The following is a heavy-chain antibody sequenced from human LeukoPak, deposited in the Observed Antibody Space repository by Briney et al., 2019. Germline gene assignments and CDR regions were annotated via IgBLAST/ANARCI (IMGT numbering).Heavy chain of an antibody. CDR2: IIPIFGTA. CDR1: GGTFSSYA. V-gene: IGHV1-69*05. Sequence: ASVKVSCKASGGTFSSYAISWVRQAPGQGLEWMGGIIPIFGTANYAQKFQGRVTITTDESTSTAYMELSSLRSEDTAVYYCARRRYYDSIDAFDIWGQGTMVTVSS. J-gene: IGHJ3*02. D-gene: IGHD3-22*01. CDR3: ARRRYYDSIDAFDI.